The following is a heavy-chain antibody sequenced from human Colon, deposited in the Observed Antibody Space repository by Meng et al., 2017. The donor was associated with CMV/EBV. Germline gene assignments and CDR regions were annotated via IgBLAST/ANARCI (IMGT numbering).Heavy chain of an antibody. CDR1: GFTFEDYG. V-gene: IGHV3-20*04. Sequence: GGSLRLSCVGSGFTFEDYGMGWVRQAPGKGLEWVADIIWNGDMTGYAGSVRGRFTISRDNANNSLYLQMNNLRADDTALYYCAREKDYNNHRFDFWGQGTQVTVSS. CDR3: AREKDYNNHRFDF. D-gene: IGHD4-11*01. J-gene: IGHJ4*02. CDR2: IIWNGDMT.